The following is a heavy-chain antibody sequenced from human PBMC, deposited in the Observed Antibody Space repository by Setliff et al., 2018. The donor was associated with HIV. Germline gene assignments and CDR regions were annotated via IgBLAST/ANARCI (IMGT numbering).Heavy chain of an antibody. CDR1: GGSISSVSYY. J-gene: IGHJ5*02. V-gene: IGHV4-39*01. CDR2: IYYTGST. Sequence: PSETLSLTCTVSGGSISSVSYYWGWIRQPPGKGLEWIGNIYYTGSTYYNPSLRSRVTISVDTSKNQFSLKLSSVTAADTAVYYCARYAYLHGYNWFDPWGHGTLVTSPQ. CDR3: ARYAYLHGYNWFDP.